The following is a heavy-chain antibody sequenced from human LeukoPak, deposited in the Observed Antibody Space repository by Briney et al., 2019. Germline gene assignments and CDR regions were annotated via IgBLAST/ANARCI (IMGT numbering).Heavy chain of an antibody. Sequence: ASVKVSCKASGYTFTNYDINWVRQATGQGLEWMGWMNPNSGDTGYAQKFQGRVTITRDTSISTAYMELFSLRPEDTAVYYCARGFRSSSPYWGQGTLVTVSS. V-gene: IGHV1-8*03. D-gene: IGHD6-13*01. CDR3: ARGFRSSSPY. CDR1: GYTFTNYD. J-gene: IGHJ4*02. CDR2: MNPNSGDT.